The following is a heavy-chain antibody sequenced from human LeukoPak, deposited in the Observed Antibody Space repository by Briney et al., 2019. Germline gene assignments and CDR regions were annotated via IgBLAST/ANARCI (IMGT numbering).Heavy chain of an antibody. Sequence: SETLSLTCAVSGYSISSGCYWGWIRQPPGKGLEWIGSIYHSGSTYYNPSLKSRVTISVDTSKNQFSLKLSSVTAADTAVYYCARLGDYREYWGQGTLVTVSS. CDR2: IYHSGST. CDR3: ARLGDYREY. D-gene: IGHD4-17*01. CDR1: GYSISSGCY. V-gene: IGHV4-38-2*01. J-gene: IGHJ4*02.